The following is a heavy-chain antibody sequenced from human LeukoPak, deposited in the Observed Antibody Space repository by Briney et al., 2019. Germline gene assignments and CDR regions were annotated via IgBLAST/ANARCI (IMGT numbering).Heavy chain of an antibody. Sequence: PPQTLSLTCTVSGGSISSGGYYWSWIRQHPGKGLEWIGYIYYSGSTYYNPSLKSRVTISVDTSKNQFSLKLSSVTAADTAVYYCARDRGSHPPYYFDYWGQGTLVTVSS. V-gene: IGHV4-31*03. CDR3: ARDRGSHPPYYFDY. CDR2: IYYSGST. CDR1: GGSISSGGYY. J-gene: IGHJ4*02. D-gene: IGHD3-10*01.